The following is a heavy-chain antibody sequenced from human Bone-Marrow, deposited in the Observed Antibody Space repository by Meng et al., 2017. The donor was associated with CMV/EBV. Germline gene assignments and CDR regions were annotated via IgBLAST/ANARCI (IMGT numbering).Heavy chain of an antibody. Sequence: ASVKVSCKASGYTFDTYGVSWVRQAPGQGLEWMGWISASSGKTDCAQHLKDRVTMTTDTSMSTAYMELRSLRSDDTAVYYCARVEERRGYSSSWGQGTLVTVSS. CDR3: ARVEERRGYSSS. J-gene: IGHJ4*02. V-gene: IGHV1-18*01. CDR2: ISASSGKT. CDR1: GYTFDTYG. D-gene: IGHD6-13*01.